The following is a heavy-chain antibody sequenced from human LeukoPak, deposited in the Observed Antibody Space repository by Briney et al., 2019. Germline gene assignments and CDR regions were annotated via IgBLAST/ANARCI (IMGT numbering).Heavy chain of an antibody. CDR3: AREGNHYYDSSGYVDY. CDR1: GGSISSGGYY. J-gene: IGHJ4*02. Sequence: PSETLSLTCTVSGGSISSGGYYWSWTRQHPGKXXXXXXXIYYSGSTYYNPSLKSRVTISVDTSKNQFSLKLSSVTAADTAVYYCAREGNHYYDSSGYVDYWGQGTLVTVSS. CDR2: IYYSGST. D-gene: IGHD3-22*01. V-gene: IGHV4-31*03.